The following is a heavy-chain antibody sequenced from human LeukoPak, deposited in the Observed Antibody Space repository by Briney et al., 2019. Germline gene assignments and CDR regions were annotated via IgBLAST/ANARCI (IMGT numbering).Heavy chain of an antibody. D-gene: IGHD3-10*01. J-gene: IGHJ4*02. Sequence: GGSLRLSCTASGFTFSTYWINWVRHSPEKGLVWVALINGDGSTTTHADSVKGRFTISRDNAKNTAYLQMNSLRDEDTAVYFCARDYAGSPDYWGQGTLVTVSA. V-gene: IGHV3-74*03. CDR1: GFTFSTYW. CDR3: ARDYAGSPDY. CDR2: INGDGSTT.